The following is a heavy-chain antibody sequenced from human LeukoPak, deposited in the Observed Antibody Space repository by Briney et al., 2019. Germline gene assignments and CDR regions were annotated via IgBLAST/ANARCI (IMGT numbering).Heavy chain of an antibody. D-gene: IGHD5-12*01. V-gene: IGHV1-69*06. CDR3: ARGRSGYDGVDY. J-gene: IGHJ4*02. Sequence: SVKVSCKASGGTFSSYAISWVRQAPGQGLEWMGGIIPIFGTANYAQKFQGRVTITAEKSTSTAYMELSSLRSGDTAVYYCARGRSGYDGVDYWGQGTLVTVSS. CDR2: IIPIFGTA. CDR1: GGTFSSYA.